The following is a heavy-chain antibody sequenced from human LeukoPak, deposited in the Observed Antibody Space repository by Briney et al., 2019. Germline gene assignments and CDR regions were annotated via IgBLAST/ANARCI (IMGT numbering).Heavy chain of an antibody. V-gene: IGHV1-2*02. CDR1: GYTFTGYY. J-gene: IGHJ5*02. CDR3: ARDTYGDYVDWFDP. CDR2: INPNSGGT. D-gene: IGHD4-17*01. Sequence: ASVKVSCKASGYTFTGYYMHWVRQAPGQGLEWMGWINPNSGGTNYAQKFQGRVTMTRDTSISTAYMELSRLRSDDTAVYYCARDTYGDYVDWFDPWGQGTLVTVSS.